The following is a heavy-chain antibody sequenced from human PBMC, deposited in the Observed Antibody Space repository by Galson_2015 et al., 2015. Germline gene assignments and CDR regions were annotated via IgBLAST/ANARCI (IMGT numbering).Heavy chain of an antibody. CDR2: IWYDGTNE. Sequence: SLRLSCAASGFTFSSYGMHWVRQAPGKGLEWVAVIWYDGTNEYYGDSVKGRFTISRDNSKKTLYLQMNSLRAEDTAVYYCARDQRFARESYFDYWGRGTLVTVSS. V-gene: IGHV3-33*01. CDR1: GFTFSSYG. CDR3: ARDQRFARESYFDY. J-gene: IGHJ4*02. D-gene: IGHD3-10*01.